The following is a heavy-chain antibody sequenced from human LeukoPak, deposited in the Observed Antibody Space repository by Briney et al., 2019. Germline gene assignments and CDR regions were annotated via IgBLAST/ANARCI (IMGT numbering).Heavy chain of an antibody. CDR1: GASIPSSYY. V-gene: IGHV4-4*09. Sequence: PSETLSLTCTVSGASIPSSYYWSWIRQPPGEGLECIGYISASGNTNYNPSLKSRVTISVDTSKSQFSLNLSSVTAADTAIYYCARLTGGGSYWGYFDYWGQGTLVTVSS. J-gene: IGHJ4*02. CDR3: ARLTGGGSYWGYFDY. D-gene: IGHD1-26*01. CDR2: ISASGNT.